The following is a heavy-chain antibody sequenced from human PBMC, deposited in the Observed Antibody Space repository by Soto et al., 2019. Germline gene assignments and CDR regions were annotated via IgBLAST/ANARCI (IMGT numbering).Heavy chain of an antibody. V-gene: IGHV3-7*01. J-gene: IGHJ3*02. D-gene: IGHD7-27*01. CDR3: ARGVADGSHGDVFDI. CDR2: IKPDGSEK. CDR1: GLTFSNYW. Sequence: QLVESGGGLVQPGGSLRLSCAASGLTFSNYWVSWIRQAPGKGLEWVANIKPDGSEKNYLDSVKGRFSVSRDNAKNSLFLQMNTLRTEHTAMYYCARGVADGSHGDVFDIWGQGAMVTVSS.